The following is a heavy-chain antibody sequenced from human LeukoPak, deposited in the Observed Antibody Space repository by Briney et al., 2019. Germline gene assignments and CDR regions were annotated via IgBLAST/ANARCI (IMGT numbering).Heavy chain of an antibody. CDR2: ISDSGST. CDR1: GGSITTYY. V-gene: IGHV4-59*01. CDR3: ASIEEGFDP. D-gene: IGHD2-15*01. Sequence: SGTLSLTCALSGGSITTYYWNWIRQSPGKGLEWIGHISDSGSTNYNPSLKSRVTISIDTPKNQFSLNLRSVTAADTAVYYCASIEEGFDPWGQGTLVTVSS. J-gene: IGHJ5*02.